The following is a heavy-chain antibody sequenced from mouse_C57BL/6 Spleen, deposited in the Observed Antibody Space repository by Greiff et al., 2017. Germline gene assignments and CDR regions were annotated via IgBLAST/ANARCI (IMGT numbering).Heavy chain of an antibody. CDR3: ARDGGSSYFDY. CDR2: SRNKANDYTT. Sequence: EVQGVESGGGLVQSGRSLRLSCATSGFTFSDFYMEWVRQAPGKGLEWIAASRNKANDYTTEYSASVKGRFIVSRDTSQSILYLQMNALRAEDTAIYYCARDGGSSYFDYWGQGTTLTVSS. V-gene: IGHV7-1*01. CDR1: GFTFSDFY. J-gene: IGHJ2*01. D-gene: IGHD3-1*01.